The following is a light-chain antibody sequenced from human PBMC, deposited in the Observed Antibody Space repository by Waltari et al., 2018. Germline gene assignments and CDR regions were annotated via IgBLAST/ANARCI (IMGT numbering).Light chain of an antibody. CDR3: NSRDSSGNHHVV. J-gene: IGLJ2*01. Sequence: SSELTQDPAVSVAFGQTVRITCQGDSLRSYYASWYQQKPGQAPVLVIYGKNNRPSGNPDRFSGSSSGNTASLTITGAQAEDEADYYCNSRDSSGNHHVVFGGGTKLTVL. CDR1: SLRSYY. CDR2: GKN. V-gene: IGLV3-19*01.